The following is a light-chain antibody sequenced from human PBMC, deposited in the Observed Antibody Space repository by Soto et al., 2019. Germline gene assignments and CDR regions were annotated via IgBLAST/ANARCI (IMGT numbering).Light chain of an antibody. CDR3: QHYKSYSEA. J-gene: IGKJ1*01. CDR2: KAS. Sequence: DIQMTQSPSTLSGSVGDRVTITCRASQTISSWLAWYQQKPGKAPKLLIYKASTLKSGDPSRFSGRGSGTEFTLTISSRQPDVLATYYCQHYKSYSEALGQGTKVELK. V-gene: IGKV1-5*03. CDR1: QTISSW.